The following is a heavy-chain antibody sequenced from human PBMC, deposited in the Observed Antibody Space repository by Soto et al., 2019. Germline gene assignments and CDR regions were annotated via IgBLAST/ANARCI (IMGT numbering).Heavy chain of an antibody. CDR1: GFSVTTNY. D-gene: IGHD2-15*01. CDR2: TFTGGST. V-gene: IGHV3-53*02. Sequence: EVQLVETGGGLIQPGGSLRLSCLASGFSVTTNYIIWVRQPPGKGLEWVSTTFTGGSTHYADSVKGRFSISRDNSKNTVYLQMNNLRVEDTAVYYCAKKPPSSIQGWPFGMDVWGQGTTVSVSS. J-gene: IGHJ6*02. CDR3: AKKPPSSIQGWPFGMDV.